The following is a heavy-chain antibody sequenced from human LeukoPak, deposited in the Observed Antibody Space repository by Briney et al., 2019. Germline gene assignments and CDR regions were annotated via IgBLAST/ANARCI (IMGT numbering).Heavy chain of an antibody. V-gene: IGHV3-43*02. CDR3: ARDLHYAFDI. CDR2: ISGDGGST. D-gene: IGHD3-10*01. J-gene: IGHJ3*02. CDR1: GFTFDDYA. Sequence: GGSLRLSCAASGFTFDDYAMHWVRQAPGKGLEWVSLISGDGGSTYYADSVKGRFTISRDNSKNSLYLQMNSLRDEDTAVYYCARDLHYAFDIWGQGTMVTASS.